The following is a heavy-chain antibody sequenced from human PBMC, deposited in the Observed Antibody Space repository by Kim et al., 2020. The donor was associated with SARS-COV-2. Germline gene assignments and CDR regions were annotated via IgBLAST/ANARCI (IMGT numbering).Heavy chain of an antibody. D-gene: IGHD3-3*01. CDR3: ARDPFWNDNFDI. V-gene: IGHV4-34*01. J-gene: IGHJ3*02. Sequence: YHPSLKSRVTISVDTSKNQFSLKLSSVTAADTAVYYCARDPFWNDNFDIWGQGTMVTVSS.